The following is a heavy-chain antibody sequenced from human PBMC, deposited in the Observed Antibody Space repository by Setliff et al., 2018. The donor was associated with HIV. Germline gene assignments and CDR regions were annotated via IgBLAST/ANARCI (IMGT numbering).Heavy chain of an antibody. CDR3: ARDVSAYGDYGDY. V-gene: IGHV4-39*07. CDR2: IYYSGST. J-gene: IGHJ4*02. Sequence: SETLSLTCTVSGGSISSSSYYWGWIRQPPGKGLEWIGSIYYSGSTYYNPSLKSRVTISVDTSKNQFSLKLSSVTAADAAVYYCARDVSAYGDYGDYWGQGTLVTVSS. CDR1: GGSISSSSYY. D-gene: IGHD4-17*01.